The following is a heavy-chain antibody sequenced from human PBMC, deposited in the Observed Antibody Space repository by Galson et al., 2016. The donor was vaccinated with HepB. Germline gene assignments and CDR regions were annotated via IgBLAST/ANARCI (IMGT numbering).Heavy chain of an antibody. V-gene: IGHV1-24*01. CDR1: GDRLSEVA. J-gene: IGHJ5*02. Sequence: SVKVSCKVSGDRLSEVAIHWVRQAPGEGLEWMGGFDGEDAKKKYKEEFQGRVTMSEDTSTDTAYMELTSLTPEDTAVYYCTLEGSSYRTVWFDPWGQGTLVIVSS. CDR3: TLEGSSYRTVWFDP. CDR2: FDGEDAKK. D-gene: IGHD3-3*01.